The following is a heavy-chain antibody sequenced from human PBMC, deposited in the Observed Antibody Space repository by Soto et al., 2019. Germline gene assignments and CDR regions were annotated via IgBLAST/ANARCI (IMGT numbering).Heavy chain of an antibody. CDR3: AHSPRAPTYYYDSSGQPFDP. CDR2: IYWNDDK. V-gene: IGHV2-5*01. Sequence: GSGPTLVNPTQTLTLTCTFSGFSLSTSGVGVGWIRQPPGKALEWLALIYWNDDKRYSPSLKSRLTITKDTSKNQVVLTMTNMDPVDTATYYCAHSPRAPTYYYDSSGQPFDPWGQGTLVTVSS. CDR1: GFSLSTSGVG. D-gene: IGHD3-22*01. J-gene: IGHJ5*02.